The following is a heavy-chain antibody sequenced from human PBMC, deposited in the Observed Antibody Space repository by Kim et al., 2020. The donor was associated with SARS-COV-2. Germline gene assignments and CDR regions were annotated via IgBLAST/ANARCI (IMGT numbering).Heavy chain of an antibody. V-gene: IGHV4-34*01. Sequence: SETLSLTCAVYGGSFSGYYWSWIRQPPGKGLEWIGEINHSCSTNYNPTLKSRVTISVDTSKNKFPLTLSPVTAADTAVYYCARGELWFGELLDEYYYYVIDGWGQGTTVTVCS. CDR1: GGSFSGYY. J-gene: IGHJ6*02. CDR2: INHSCST. D-gene: IGHD3-10*01. CDR3: ARGELWFGELLDEYYYYVIDG.